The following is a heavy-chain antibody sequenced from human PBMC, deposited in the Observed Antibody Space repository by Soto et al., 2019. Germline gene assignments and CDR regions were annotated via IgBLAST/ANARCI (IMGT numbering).Heavy chain of an antibody. CDR2: IMPIFRTP. CDR1: GGTFRNSA. J-gene: IGHJ6*02. V-gene: IGHV1-69*12. D-gene: IGHD1-1*01. CDR3: ARDNDRPQLGGNYYYILDV. Sequence: QVQLEQSGAEVKKPGSSVKVSCKASGGTFRNSAISWVRQAPGQGLEWMGGIMPIFRTPDYAQKFQGRVTITADESTNTAYMELSGLRSDDMAVYYCARDNDRPQLGGNYYYILDVWGHGTTVTVSS.